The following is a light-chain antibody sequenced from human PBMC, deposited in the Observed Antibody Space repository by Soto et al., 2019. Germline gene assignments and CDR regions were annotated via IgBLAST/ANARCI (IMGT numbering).Light chain of an antibody. V-gene: IGKV3-11*01. CDR2: EAS. J-gene: IGKJ2*01. Sequence: DIVLTQSPATLSLSPGERATLSCRASRSIGSSLAWYQQKPGQAPRLLIYEASNRATGIPARFSGSGSGTDFTLTIRSLEPEDFAVFYCQQRTNWPPYTFGQGTKLEIK. CDR1: RSIGSS. CDR3: QQRTNWPPYT.